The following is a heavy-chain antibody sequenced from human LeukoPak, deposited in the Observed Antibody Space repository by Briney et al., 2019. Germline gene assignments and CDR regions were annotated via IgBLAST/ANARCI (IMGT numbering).Heavy chain of an antibody. J-gene: IGHJ4*02. D-gene: IGHD3-3*01. CDR1: GFTFDDYA. V-gene: IGHV3-9*01. CDR3: ATDMEGPRKYYFDY. CDR2: ISWNSGSI. Sequence: GGSLRLSCAASGFTFDDYAMHWVRQAPGKGLEWVSGISWNSGSIGYADSVKGRFTISRDNAKNSLYLQMNSLRAEDTALYYCATDMEGPRKYYFDYWGQGTLVTVSS.